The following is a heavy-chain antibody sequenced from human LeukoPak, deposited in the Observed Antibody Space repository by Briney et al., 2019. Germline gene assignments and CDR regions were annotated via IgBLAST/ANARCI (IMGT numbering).Heavy chain of an antibody. CDR3: ARLPVFGVTQLADY. D-gene: IGHD3-3*01. J-gene: IGHJ4*02. CDR2: IYYSGST. Sequence: TSETLSLTCTVSGGSISSSSYYCGWIRQPPGKGLEWIGSIYYSGSTYYNPSLKSRINISVDTSKNQFSLKLSSVTAADTAVYYCARLPVFGVTQLADYWGQGTLVTVSS. CDR1: GGSISSSSYY. V-gene: IGHV4-39*01.